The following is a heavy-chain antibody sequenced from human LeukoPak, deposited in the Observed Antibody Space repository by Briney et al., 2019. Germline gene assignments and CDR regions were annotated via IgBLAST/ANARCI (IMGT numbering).Heavy chain of an antibody. CDR3: ARDGAFDI. J-gene: IGHJ3*02. CDR1: GFSFSSYA. Sequence: PGGSLRLSCAASGFSFSSYAMHWVRQAPGKGLEWVAVISYDGSKKYYADSVKGRFTISRDNSKNTLYLQMNSLRAEDTAVYYCARDGAFDIWGQGTMVTVSS. V-gene: IGHV3-30*01. CDR2: ISYDGSKK.